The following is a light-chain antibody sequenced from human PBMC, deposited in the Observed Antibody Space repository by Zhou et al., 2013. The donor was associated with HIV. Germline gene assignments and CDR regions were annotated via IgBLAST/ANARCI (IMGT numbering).Light chain of an antibody. V-gene: IGKV1-12*01. CDR1: HSINNY. CDR2: SAS. Sequence: RMTQSPSSISASTGDMISISCRASHSINNYLAWFQVKPGRAPKLLIYSASSLRVGVPSRFSGSGSGTDFTLTISSLQSADFATYYCQQANSFLMYTFGQGTKLEIK. CDR3: QQANSFLMYT. J-gene: IGKJ2*01.